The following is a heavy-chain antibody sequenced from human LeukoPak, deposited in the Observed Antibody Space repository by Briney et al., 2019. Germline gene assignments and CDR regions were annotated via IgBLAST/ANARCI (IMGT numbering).Heavy chain of an antibody. V-gene: IGHV4-38-2*02. D-gene: IGHD3-16*01. Sequence: KPSETLSLTCTVSNYPITSDYSWVCIRQPPGQGLGWIGNIFHGRIAHYNPYLKSRVPMSVDTSRSQFSVNLNSVTAADTAVYYCGRAGFGTAYNRFYYYMDVWGKGTTVTVSS. J-gene: IGHJ6*03. CDR1: NYPITSDYS. CDR2: IFHGRIA. CDR3: GRAGFGTAYNRFYYYMDV.